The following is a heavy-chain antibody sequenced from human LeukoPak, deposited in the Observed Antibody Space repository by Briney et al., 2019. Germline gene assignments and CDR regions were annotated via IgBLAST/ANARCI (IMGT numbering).Heavy chain of an antibody. V-gene: IGHV4-59*01. D-gene: IGHD5-18*01. J-gene: IGHJ6*03. CDR2: IYYSGST. CDR1: GGSFSGYY. CDR3: ARTTEGGYTYDYFYYYYMDV. Sequence: SETLSLTCGVYGGSFSGYYWSWIRQPPGKGLEWIGYIYYSGSTNYNPSLKSRVTISVDTSKNQFSLKLSSVTAADTAVYYCARTTEGGYTYDYFYYYYMDVWGKGTTVTISS.